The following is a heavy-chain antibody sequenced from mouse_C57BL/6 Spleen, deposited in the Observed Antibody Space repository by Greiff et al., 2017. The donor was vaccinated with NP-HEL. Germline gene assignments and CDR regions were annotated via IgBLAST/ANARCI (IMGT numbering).Heavy chain of an antibody. CDR1: GYTFTSYW. CDR2: IHPSDSDT. D-gene: IGHD3-2*02. CDR3: AMGPTAQASPWFAY. Sequence: QVQLQQPGAELVKPGASVKVSCKASGYTFTSYWMHWVKQRPGQGLEWIGRIHPSDSDTNYNQKFKGKATLTVDKSSSTSYMQLSSLTSEDSAVYYFAMGPTAQASPWFAYWGQGTLVTVSA. V-gene: IGHV1-74*01. J-gene: IGHJ3*01.